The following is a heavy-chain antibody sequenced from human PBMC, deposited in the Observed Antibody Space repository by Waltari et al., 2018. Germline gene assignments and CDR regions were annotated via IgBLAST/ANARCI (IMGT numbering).Heavy chain of an antibody. CDR3: ARDGASVVVEEDGFYFDY. J-gene: IGHJ4*02. Sequence: QVQLVQSGAEVKKPGASVKVSCKASGYTFTSYYMHWVRQAPGQGLEWMGIINPSGGSTSYAQKIRGRVTMTRDTSTSTVYMELSSLRSEDTAVYYCARDGASVVVEEDGFYFDYWGQGTLVTVSS. D-gene: IGHD2-15*01. CDR1: GYTFTSYY. V-gene: IGHV1-46*03. CDR2: INPSGGST.